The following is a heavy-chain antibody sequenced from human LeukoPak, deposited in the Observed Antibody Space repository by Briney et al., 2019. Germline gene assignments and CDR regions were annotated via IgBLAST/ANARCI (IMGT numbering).Heavy chain of an antibody. Sequence: GGSLRLSCAGSGFTFSSYTMNWVRQAPGNGLEWISLTSQSGDTRYYADSVKGRFTISRDNAKRSHYLQMTSLRAEDTALYYCVLSFIPVTAVVERGAFDIWGQGTMVTASS. V-gene: IGHV3-48*01. D-gene: IGHD2/OR15-2a*01. J-gene: IGHJ3*02. CDR2: TSQSGDTR. CDR3: VLSFIPVTAVVERGAFDI. CDR1: GFTFSSYT.